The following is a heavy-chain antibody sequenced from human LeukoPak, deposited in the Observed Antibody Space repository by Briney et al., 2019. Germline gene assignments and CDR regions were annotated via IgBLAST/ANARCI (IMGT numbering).Heavy chain of an antibody. J-gene: IGHJ5*02. D-gene: IGHD1-1*01. CDR1: GFSFSRYG. Sequence: GGSLRLSCAASGFSFSRYGMHWVRQAPGKGLEWVALILFDGSNEYYADSVKGRFTISRDNSKNTLYPQMNSLRTEDTALYYCARDGTLFGFDPWGQGTLVTVSS. CDR2: ILFDGSNE. CDR3: ARDGTLFGFDP. V-gene: IGHV3-33*01.